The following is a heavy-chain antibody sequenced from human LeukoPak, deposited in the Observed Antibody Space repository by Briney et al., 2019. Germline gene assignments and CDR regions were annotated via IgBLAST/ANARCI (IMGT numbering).Heavy chain of an antibody. J-gene: IGHJ4*02. V-gene: IGHV4-38-2*02. CDR1: GYSISSGYY. CDR3: AGAVEGGSYGGLDY. CDR2: IYHSGST. Sequence: SETLSLTCTVSGYSISSGYYWGWIRQPPGKGLEWIGSIYHSGSTYYNPSLKSRVTISVDTSKNQFSLKLSSVTAADTAVYYCAGAVEGGSYGGLDYWGQGTLVTVSS. D-gene: IGHD1-26*01.